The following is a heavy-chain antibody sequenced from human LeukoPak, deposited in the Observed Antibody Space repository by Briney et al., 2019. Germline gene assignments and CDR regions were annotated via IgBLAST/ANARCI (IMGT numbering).Heavy chain of an antibody. J-gene: IGHJ4*02. V-gene: IGHV4-39*01. CDR2: IYYSGST. Sequence: SETLSLTCTVSRGSISSSSYYWGWIRQPPGTGLEWIGSIYYSGSTYYNPSLKGRVTISVDTSKNQFSLKLSSVTAADTAVYYCARHQIDTVTVDYWGQGTLVTVSS. CDR1: RGSISSSSYY. CDR3: ARHQIDTVTVDY. D-gene: IGHD4-17*01.